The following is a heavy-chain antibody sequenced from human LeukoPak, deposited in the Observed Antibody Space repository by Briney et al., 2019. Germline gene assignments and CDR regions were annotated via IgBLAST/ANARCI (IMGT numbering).Heavy chain of an antibody. CDR1: GGSISSSSYY. J-gene: IGHJ5*02. V-gene: IGHV4-39*01. CDR2: IYYSGST. Sequence: SETLSLTCTVSGGSISSSSYYWGWIRQPPGKGLEWIGGIYYSGSTYYNPSLKSRVTISVGTSKNQFSLKLSSVTAADTAVYYCARRKYYGDYLNWFDPWGQGTLVTVSS. D-gene: IGHD4-17*01. CDR3: ARRKYYGDYLNWFDP.